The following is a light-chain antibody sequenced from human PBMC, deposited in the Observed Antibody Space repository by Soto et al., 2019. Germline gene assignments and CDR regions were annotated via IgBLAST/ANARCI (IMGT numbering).Light chain of an antibody. CDR2: RAS. Sequence: DIQMTQSPSSLSASLGDRVTISCRASQSISTYLHWYQQKPGTAPRLLISRASSVKSGVPPRFSGSGSGRAFTLSISSLSPEDIGTYFCQQSYSVPWTFGPGTKVEIK. J-gene: IGKJ1*01. CDR3: QQSYSVPWT. CDR1: QSISTY. V-gene: IGKV1-39*01.